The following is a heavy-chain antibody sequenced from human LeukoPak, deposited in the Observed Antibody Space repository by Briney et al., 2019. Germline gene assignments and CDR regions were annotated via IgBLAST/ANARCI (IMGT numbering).Heavy chain of an antibody. D-gene: IGHD3-16*01. J-gene: IGHJ5*02. V-gene: IGHV4-39*01. CDR1: GGSIRSSYYY. CDR3: ARHYGP. CDR2: IYESGSA. Sequence: PSETLSLTCTVSGGSIRSSYYYWAWIRQPPGKGLEWIGSIYESGSAYYNPSFKSRITMSVDTSENQFSLKLTSVTAADTAVYYCARHYGPWGQGTLVTVSS.